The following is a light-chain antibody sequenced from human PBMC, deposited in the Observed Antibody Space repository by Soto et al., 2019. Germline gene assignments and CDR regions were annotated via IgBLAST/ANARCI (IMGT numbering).Light chain of an antibody. CDR2: GNS. J-gene: IGLJ1*01. CDR3: QSYDSSVSGSRV. V-gene: IGLV1-40*01. Sequence: QLVLTQPPSVSGAPGQRVTISCTGSSSNIGAGYDVHWYQQLPGPAPKLLIYGNSNRPSGVPDRFSGSKSGTSASLAITGLPAEDVDDESCQSYDSSVSGSRVFGTGTKLTVL. CDR1: SSNIGAGYD.